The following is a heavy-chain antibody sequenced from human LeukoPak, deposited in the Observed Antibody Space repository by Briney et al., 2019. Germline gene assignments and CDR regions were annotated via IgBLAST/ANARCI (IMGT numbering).Heavy chain of an antibody. D-gene: IGHD2-2*02. CDR3: ARGPSIAVVPATIGGHNWFDP. Sequence: PSETLSLTCTVSGGSISSGDYYWSCIRQPPGKGLGWIGYIYYSGSTYYRPSIKSRVTILLDTSKSQFSLKLSSVTAADTAVYDCARGPSIAVVPATIGGHNWFDPWGQGTLVTVSS. CDR2: IYYSGST. V-gene: IGHV4-30-4*01. J-gene: IGHJ5*02. CDR1: GGSISSGDYY.